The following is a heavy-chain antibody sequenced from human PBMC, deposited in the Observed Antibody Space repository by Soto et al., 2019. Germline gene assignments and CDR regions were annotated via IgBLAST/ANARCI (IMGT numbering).Heavy chain of an antibody. CDR1: GFTFSTYA. Sequence: PGGSLRLSCVASGFTFSTYAMTWVRQAPGKGLEWVAVISYDGSNKYYADSVKGRFTISRHNSKNKLYLQMNSLRAEDTAVYYCAKDPTYYYDSSGYPAPYWR. J-gene: IGHJ4*01. V-gene: IGHV3-30*18. CDR2: ISYDGSNK. D-gene: IGHD3-22*01. CDR3: AKDPTYYYDSSGYPAPY.